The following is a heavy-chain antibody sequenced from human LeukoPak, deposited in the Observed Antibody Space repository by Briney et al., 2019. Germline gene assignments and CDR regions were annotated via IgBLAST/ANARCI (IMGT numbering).Heavy chain of an antibody. J-gene: IGHJ4*02. Sequence: SETLSLTCAVSGYSISSGYYWGWIRQPPGKGLEWIGSIYHSGSTNYNPSLKSRVTTSVDTSKNEFSLKLNSVTAADTAVYYCASTQQWLAFDYWGQGILVTVSS. V-gene: IGHV4-38-2*01. CDR1: GYSISSGYY. D-gene: IGHD6-19*01. CDR2: IYHSGST. CDR3: ASTQQWLAFDY.